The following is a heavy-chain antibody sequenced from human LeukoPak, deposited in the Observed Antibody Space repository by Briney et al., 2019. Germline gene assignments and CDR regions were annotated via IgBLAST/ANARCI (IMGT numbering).Heavy chain of an antibody. Sequence: GGSLRLSCAASGFTFSDRYLDWVRQAPGKGLEWVGRSRNKAKSYTTDYAASVKGRFTISRDDSKNSVYLQMNSLKTEDMAVYYCVSVGGGDYWGQGTLVTVSS. CDR1: GFTFSDRY. CDR2: SRNKAKSYTT. V-gene: IGHV3-72*01. J-gene: IGHJ4*02. D-gene: IGHD3-10*01. CDR3: VSVGGGDY.